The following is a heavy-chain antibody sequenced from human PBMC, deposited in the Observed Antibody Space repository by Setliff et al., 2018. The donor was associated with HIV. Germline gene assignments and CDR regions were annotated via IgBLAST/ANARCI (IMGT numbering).Heavy chain of an antibody. Sequence: ETLSLTCTLSGGSFGDYHWSWIRQPAGRGLEWIGRIFRSGTTDYKFSLKSRVSISIDTSRNQFSLRLTSVTAEDTAVYYCARDRHYSGLGSYGPWGPGTLVTVSS. J-gene: IGHJ5*02. D-gene: IGHD3-10*01. CDR2: IFRSGTT. CDR3: ARDRHYSGLGSYGP. CDR1: GGSFGDYH. V-gene: IGHV4-4*07.